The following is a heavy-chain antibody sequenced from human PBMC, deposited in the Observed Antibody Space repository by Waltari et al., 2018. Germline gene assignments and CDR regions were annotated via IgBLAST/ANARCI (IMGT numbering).Heavy chain of an antibody. D-gene: IGHD6-13*01. CDR1: GGSISSGGYY. V-gene: IGHV4-31*03. Sequence: QVQLQESGPGLVKPSQTLSLTCTVSGGSISSGGYYWSWLRQHPGKGLEWIGYIYYSGSTYYNPSLKSRVTISVDTSKNQFSLKLSSVTAADTAVYYCASSAAAGIPTLFDYWGQGTLVTVSS. CDR3: ASSAAAGIPTLFDY. CDR2: IYYSGST. J-gene: IGHJ4*02.